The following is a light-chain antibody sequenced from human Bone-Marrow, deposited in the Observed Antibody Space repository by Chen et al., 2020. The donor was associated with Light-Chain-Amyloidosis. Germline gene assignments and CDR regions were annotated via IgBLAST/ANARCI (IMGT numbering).Light chain of an antibody. CDR2: AVT. V-gene: IGLV2-14*01. Sequence: QSALTQPASVSGSPGQSITISCTDTSSDVGGHNHVSWYQQHPDKAPKLMIYAVTNRPSWVPDRFSGSKSDNTASLTISGLQTEDEADYFCSSYTITNTLVFGSGTRITVL. CDR1: SSDVGGHNH. J-gene: IGLJ1*01. CDR3: SSYTITNTLV.